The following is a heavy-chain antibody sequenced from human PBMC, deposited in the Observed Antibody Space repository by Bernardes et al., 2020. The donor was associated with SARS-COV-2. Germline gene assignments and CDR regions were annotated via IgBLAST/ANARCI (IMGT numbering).Heavy chain of an antibody. Sequence: GGSLRLSCRGSGFTFGDHAMSWFRQAPGKGLEWLGFIRSKPYGGTPEYAASVKGRFTITRDDSKSNAYLHMTSLKTEDTGVYYCARGGGTYMSQDDYGSQGTLVAVSS. J-gene: IGHJ4*02. CDR3: ARGGGTYMSQDDY. CDR1: GFTFGDHA. D-gene: IGHD1-26*01. CDR2: IRSKPYGGTP. V-gene: IGHV3-49*03.